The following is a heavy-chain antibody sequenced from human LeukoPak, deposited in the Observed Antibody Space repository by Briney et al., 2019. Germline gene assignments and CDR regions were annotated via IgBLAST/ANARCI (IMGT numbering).Heavy chain of an antibody. V-gene: IGHV4-34*01. CDR1: GGSFSGYY. J-gene: IGHJ5*02. CDR2: INHSGST. CDR3: ARGPYDFWSGYYLNWFDP. Sequence: SETLSLTCAVYGGSFSGYYWSWIRQPPGKGLEWIGEINHSGSTNYNPSLESRVTISVDTSKNQFSLKLSSVTAADTAVYYCARGPYDFWSGYYLNWFDPWGQGTLVTVSS. D-gene: IGHD3-3*01.